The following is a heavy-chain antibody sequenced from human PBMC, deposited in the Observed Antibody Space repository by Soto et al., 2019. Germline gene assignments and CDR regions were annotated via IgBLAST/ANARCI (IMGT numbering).Heavy chain of an antibody. CDR3: ARGSAGGSSCWYVELAFPGGNWFDP. V-gene: IGHV3-20*01. D-gene: IGHD6-13*01. J-gene: IGHJ5*02. CDR2: INWNGGST. CDR1: GFTFDDYG. Sequence: TGGSLRLSCAASGFTFDDYGMSWVRQAPGKGLEWVSGINWNGGSTGYADSVKGRFTISRDNAKNSLYLQMDSLRAEDTALYHCARGSAGGSSCWYVELAFPGGNWFDPWGQGTLVTVSS.